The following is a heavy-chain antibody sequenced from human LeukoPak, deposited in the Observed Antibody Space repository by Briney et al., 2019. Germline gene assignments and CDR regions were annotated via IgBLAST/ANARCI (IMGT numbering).Heavy chain of an antibody. CDR2: INHSGST. CDR1: GGSFSGYY. CDR3: ARTRLAARPRFDY. J-gene: IGHJ4*02. V-gene: IGHV4-34*01. Sequence: SETLSLTCAVYGGSFSGYYWSWIRQPPGKGLEWIGEINHSGSTNYNPSLKSRVTISVDTSKNQFSLKLSSVTAADTAEYYCARTRLAARPRFDYWGQGTLVTVSS. D-gene: IGHD6-6*01.